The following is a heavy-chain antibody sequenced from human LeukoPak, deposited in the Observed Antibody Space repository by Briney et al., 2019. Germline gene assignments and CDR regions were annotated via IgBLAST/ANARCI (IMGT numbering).Heavy chain of an antibody. CDR2: INPNSGGT. CDR1: GYTFTGYY. J-gene: IGHJ4*02. Sequence: ASVKVSCKASGYTFTGYYMHWVRQAPGQGLEWMGWINPNSGGTNYAQKFQGRVTMTRDTSISTAYMELSRLRSDDTAVYYCARTPPLMGIAAAGPLDYWGQGTLVTVSS. V-gene: IGHV1-2*02. CDR3: ARTPPLMGIAAAGPLDY. D-gene: IGHD6-13*01.